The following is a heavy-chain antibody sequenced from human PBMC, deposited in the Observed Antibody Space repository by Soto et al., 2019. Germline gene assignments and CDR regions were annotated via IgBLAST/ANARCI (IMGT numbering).Heavy chain of an antibody. CDR1: GFTFGTYA. CDR3: AKGVIVVPTARLDY. Sequence: EVQLLESGGGLVQPGGSLRLSCIASGFTFGTYAMNWVRQAPGKGLEWVSGLSGSGGTTSYADSVKGRFTISRDNSKNTLYLQMNSLRAEDTAVYYCAKGVIVVPTARLDYWGQGTLVTVSS. CDR2: LSGSGGTT. D-gene: IGHD2-2*01. V-gene: IGHV3-23*01. J-gene: IGHJ4*02.